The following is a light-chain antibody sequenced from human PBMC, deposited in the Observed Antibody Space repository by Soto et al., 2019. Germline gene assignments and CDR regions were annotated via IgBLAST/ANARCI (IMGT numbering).Light chain of an antibody. Sequence: QSALTQPRSVSGSPGQSVTISCTGSSSDVGEYNYVSWYQHHPGNAPKLMIYDVSKRPSGVPDRFSGSKSGNTASLTISGLQAEDEANYYFSSYAGSRVFGGGTKLTVL. CDR3: SSYAGSRV. CDR1: SSDVGEYNY. J-gene: IGLJ3*02. CDR2: DVS. V-gene: IGLV2-11*01.